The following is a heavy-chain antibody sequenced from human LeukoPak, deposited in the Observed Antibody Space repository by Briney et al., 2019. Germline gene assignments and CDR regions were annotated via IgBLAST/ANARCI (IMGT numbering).Heavy chain of an antibody. V-gene: IGHV3-23*01. J-gene: IGHJ4*02. CDR1: GFTFSSYG. D-gene: IGHD3-10*01. CDR3: AGASGSYYSMGHMYY. Sequence: PGGSLRLSCAASGFTFSSYGMSWVRQAPGKGLEWVSAISGSGGSTYYADSVKGRFTISRDNSKNTLYLQMNSLRAEDTAVYYCAGASGSYYSMGHMYYWGQGTLVTVSS. CDR2: ISGSGGST.